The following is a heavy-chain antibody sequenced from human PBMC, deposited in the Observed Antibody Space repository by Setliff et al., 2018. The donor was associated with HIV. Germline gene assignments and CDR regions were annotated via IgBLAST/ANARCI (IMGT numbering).Heavy chain of an antibody. D-gene: IGHD4-17*01. CDR1: GFIFSNYW. CDR3: ARTYYGGNY. V-gene: IGHV3-7*03. J-gene: IGHJ4*02. CDR2: IRQDGSEK. Sequence: GESLKISCAASGFIFSNYWMSWVRQAPGKGLEWVANIRQDGSEKYYVDSVRGRFTISRDNAENSLYLRMNSLRAEDTAVYYRARTYYGGNYWGQGALVTVSS.